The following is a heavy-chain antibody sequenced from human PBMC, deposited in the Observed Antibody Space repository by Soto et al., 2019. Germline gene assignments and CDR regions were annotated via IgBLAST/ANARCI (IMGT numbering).Heavy chain of an antibody. V-gene: IGHV3-9*01. D-gene: IGHD3-22*01. CDR1: GFTFDDYA. Sequence: EVQLVESGGGLVQPGRSLRLSCAAPGFTFDDYAMHWVRQAPGKGLEWVSGISWNSGSIGYADSVKGRFTISRDNAKNSLYLQMNSLRAEDTALYYCAKVSGSSGPSDYWGQGTLVTVSS. CDR3: AKVSGSSGPSDY. CDR2: ISWNSGSI. J-gene: IGHJ4*02.